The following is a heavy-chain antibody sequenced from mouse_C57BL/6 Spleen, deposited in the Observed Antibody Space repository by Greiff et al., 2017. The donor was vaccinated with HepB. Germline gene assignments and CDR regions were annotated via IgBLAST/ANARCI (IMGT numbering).Heavy chain of an antibody. J-gene: IGHJ2*01. CDR1: GFTFSDYG. Sequence: EVKLVESGGGLVKPGGSLKLSCAASGFTFSDYGMHWVRQAPEKGLEWVAYISSGSSTIYYADTVKGRFTISRDNAKNTLFLQMTSLRSEDTAMYYCARVFITTVVAPFDYWGQGTTLTVSS. D-gene: IGHD1-1*01. CDR3: ARVFITTVVAPFDY. V-gene: IGHV5-17*01. CDR2: ISSGSSTI.